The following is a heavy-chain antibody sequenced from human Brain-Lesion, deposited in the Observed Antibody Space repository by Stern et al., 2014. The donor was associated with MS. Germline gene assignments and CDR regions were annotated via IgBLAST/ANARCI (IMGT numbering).Heavy chain of an antibody. CDR3: ARDQRGITIFGVVTDYYYLGMDV. CDR2: LNPNTGGT. D-gene: IGHD3-3*01. V-gene: IGHV1-2*02. CDR1: GYIFTGYY. J-gene: IGHJ6*02. Sequence: VQLVESGAEVKKPGASVKVSCKTSGYIFTGYYIHWVRQAPGQGLEWMAWLNPNTGGTTDAQKFQGRVTMSRDTSISTAYVELSSLTSDDTAVYYCARDQRGITIFGVVTDYYYLGMDVWGQGTTVTVSS.